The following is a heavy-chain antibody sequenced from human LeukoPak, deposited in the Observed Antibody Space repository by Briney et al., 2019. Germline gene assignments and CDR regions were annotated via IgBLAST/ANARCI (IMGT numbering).Heavy chain of an antibody. D-gene: IGHD2-15*01. CDR2: ISNGGSTM. V-gene: IGHV3-48*01. CDR1: GFNFYSYS. Sequence: PGGSLRLSCAASGFNFYSYSMNWVRQAPGKGLEWVSFISNGGSTMFYADSVKGRFTISRDMAKSSLYLQMNSLRAEDTAVYYCARRVEGVPPDYWGQGTLVTVSS. J-gene: IGHJ4*02. CDR3: ARRVEGVPPDY.